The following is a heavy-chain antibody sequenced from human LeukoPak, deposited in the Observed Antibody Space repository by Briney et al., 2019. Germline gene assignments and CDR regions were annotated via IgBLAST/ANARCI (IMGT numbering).Heavy chain of an antibody. Sequence: SVKVSCKASGGTLSSYAISWVRQAPGQGLEWMGGIIPIFGTANYAQKFQGRVTITADESTSTAYMELSSLRSEDTAVYYCARSNGDYVDRYGMDVWGQGTTVTVSS. CDR1: GGTLSSYA. D-gene: IGHD4-17*01. J-gene: IGHJ6*02. V-gene: IGHV1-69*13. CDR2: IIPIFGTA. CDR3: ARSNGDYVDRYGMDV.